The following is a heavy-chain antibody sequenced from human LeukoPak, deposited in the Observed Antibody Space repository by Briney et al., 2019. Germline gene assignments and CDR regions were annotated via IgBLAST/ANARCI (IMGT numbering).Heavy chain of an antibody. CDR1: GFIFSSFA. Sequence: GGSLRLSCAASGFIFSSFAMNWVRHAPGKGLEWVSAITSSGNVTYYADSVKGRFAISRDNSKNTLFLQMNSLRAEDTAIYYCAKPRGRRICRRSSVLPFYLGLRGRGT. D-gene: IGHD2-2*01. CDR3: AKPRGRRICRRSSVLPFYLGL. V-gene: IGHV3-23*05. J-gene: IGHJ4*02. CDR2: ITSSGNVT.